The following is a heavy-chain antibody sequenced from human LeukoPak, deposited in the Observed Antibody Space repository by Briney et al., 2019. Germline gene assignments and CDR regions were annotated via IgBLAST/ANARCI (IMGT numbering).Heavy chain of an antibody. CDR1: GASLDNYS. J-gene: IGHJ3*02. CDR2: INYNGNT. D-gene: IGHD4-11*01. CDR3: ARTTTVTTFDI. Sequence: PSETLSLTCTVSGASLDNYSWSWVRQPPGKGLEWIGYINYNGNTNYNPSLKSRVTISLDTSKNQFSLKLISVTAADTAVYYCARTTTVTTFDIWGQGTVVTVSS. V-gene: IGHV4-59*01.